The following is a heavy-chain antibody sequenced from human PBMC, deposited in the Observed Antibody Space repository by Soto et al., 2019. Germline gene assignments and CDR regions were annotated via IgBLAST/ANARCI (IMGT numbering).Heavy chain of an antibody. CDR3: ARGRVRMATTHYYYYYGMDV. J-gene: IGHJ6*02. D-gene: IGHD3-10*01. CDR1: GFTFSDYY. V-gene: IGHV3-11*01. CDR2: ISSSGSTI. Sequence: GGSLRLSCAASGFTFSDYYMSWIRQAPGKGLEWVSYISSSGSTIYYADSVKGRFTISRDNAKNSLYLQMNSLRAEDTDVYYCARGRVRMATTHYYYYYGMDVWGQGTTVTVSS.